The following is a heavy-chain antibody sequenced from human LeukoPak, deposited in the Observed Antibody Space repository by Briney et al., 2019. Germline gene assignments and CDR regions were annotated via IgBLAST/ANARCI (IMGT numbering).Heavy chain of an antibody. CDR2: IYYSGST. D-gene: IGHD3-10*01. J-gene: IGHJ4*02. Sequence: SETLSLTCTVSGGSISSSSYYWGWIRQHPGKGLEWIGYIYYSGSTYYNPSLKSRVTISVDTSKNQFSLKLSSVTAADTAVYYCAREGYEPPYGSGIDYWGQGTLVTVSS. CDR3: AREGYEPPYGSGIDY. V-gene: IGHV4-31*03. CDR1: GGSISSSSYY.